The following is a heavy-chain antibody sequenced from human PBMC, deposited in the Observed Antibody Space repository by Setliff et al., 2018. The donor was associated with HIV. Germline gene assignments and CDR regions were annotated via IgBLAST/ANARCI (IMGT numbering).Heavy chain of an antibody. CDR1: GFTFSRFD. J-gene: IGHJ6*02. V-gene: IGHV3-23*01. Sequence: GGSLRLSCAASGFTFSRFDMSWVRQAPGKGLEWVSVISGRGGSTYYADSVKGRFTISRDNAKNLLYLQMHSLRAEDTAVYYCARDMVDYYDSSGYYSGNYYYGMDVWGQGTAVTVSS. CDR2: ISGRGGST. D-gene: IGHD3-22*01. CDR3: ARDMVDYYDSSGYYSGNYYYGMDV.